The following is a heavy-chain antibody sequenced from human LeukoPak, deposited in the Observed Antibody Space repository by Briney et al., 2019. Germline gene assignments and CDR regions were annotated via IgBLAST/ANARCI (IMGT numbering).Heavy chain of an antibody. J-gene: IGHJ4*02. Sequence: GASVKVSCKASGYTFTGYHMHWVRQAPGQGLEWMGWINPNSGGTNYAQKFQGRVTMTRDTSISTAYMELSRLRSDDTAVYYCATGRYSSGRSTFDYWGQGTLVTVSS. V-gene: IGHV1-2*02. CDR3: ATGRYSSGRSTFDY. CDR2: INPNSGGT. CDR1: GYTFTGYH. D-gene: IGHD6-19*01.